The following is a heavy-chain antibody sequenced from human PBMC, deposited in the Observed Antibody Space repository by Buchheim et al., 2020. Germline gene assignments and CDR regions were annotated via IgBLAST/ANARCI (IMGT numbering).Heavy chain of an antibody. CDR3: ARDPQTDNYFDY. V-gene: IGHV4-39*07. J-gene: IGHJ4*02. CDR1: GGSISSSGFY. CDR2: IYYSGTT. Sequence: HLQLQESGPGLVKPSETLSLTCTVSGGSISSSGFYWGWIRQPPGKGLEWIGSIYYSGTTYYNSSLNSRVTISVDTSKNQFSLRLSSVTAADTAVYYCARDPQTDNYFDYGGQGSL. D-gene: IGHD1-1*01.